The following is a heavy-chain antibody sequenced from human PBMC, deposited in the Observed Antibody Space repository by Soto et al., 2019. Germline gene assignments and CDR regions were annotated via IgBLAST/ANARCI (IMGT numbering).Heavy chain of an antibody. V-gene: IGHV1-18*01. CDR1: GYTFTSYG. Sequence: QVQLVQSGAGVKKPGASVKVSCKASGYTFTSYGISWVRQAPGQGHEWMGWISAYNGNTNYAQKLQGRVTMTHDTTTSTAYMELRSLRSDDTAVYYCARDDLTSDWNYAFLGYWGQGTLVTVSS. CDR2: ISAYNGNT. D-gene: IGHD1-7*01. CDR3: ARDDLTSDWNYAFLGY. J-gene: IGHJ4*02.